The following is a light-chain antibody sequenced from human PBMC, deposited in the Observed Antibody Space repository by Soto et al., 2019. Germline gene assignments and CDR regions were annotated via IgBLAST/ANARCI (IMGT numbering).Light chain of an antibody. Sequence: DIPMTQSPSSLSASVGDRVTITCRASQSIRSYLNWYQQKPGKVPKLLIYAASSLQSGVPSRFSGSGSGTDFTLTISSLQPEDFATYYCQQSYSTPPTFGGGTKVEIK. CDR2: AAS. V-gene: IGKV1-39*01. CDR3: QQSYSTPPT. J-gene: IGKJ4*01. CDR1: QSIRSY.